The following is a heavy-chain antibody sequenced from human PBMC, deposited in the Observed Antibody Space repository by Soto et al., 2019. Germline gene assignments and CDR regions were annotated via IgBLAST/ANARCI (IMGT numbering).Heavy chain of an antibody. CDR2: IKQDGSEV. Sequence: EVQLVESGGGLVQPGGSLRLTCTASGFTFTSSWIAWVRQAPGKGLEWVGNIKQDGSEVYYLDSVRGRFTISRDSAWKSLYLQVSSLRVEDTAVYYCAGIQNNWFDPWGQGTLVAVSS. J-gene: IGHJ5*02. CDR1: GFTFTSSW. V-gene: IGHV3-7*01. CDR3: AGIQNNWFDP.